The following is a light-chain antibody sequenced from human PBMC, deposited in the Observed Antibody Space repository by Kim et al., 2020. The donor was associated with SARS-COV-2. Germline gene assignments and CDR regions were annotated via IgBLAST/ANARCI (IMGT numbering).Light chain of an antibody. CDR1: QGISSA. CDR3: QKFNKYPWT. V-gene: IGKV1D-13*01. CDR2: DAS. J-gene: IGKJ1*01. Sequence: AIQLTQSPSSLSASVGDRVTITCRASQGISSALAWYQQKPGKAPKLLIYDASSLESGVPSRFSGSGSGTDFTLTISSLQPEDFATYYRQKFNKYPWTFGQGTKVDIK.